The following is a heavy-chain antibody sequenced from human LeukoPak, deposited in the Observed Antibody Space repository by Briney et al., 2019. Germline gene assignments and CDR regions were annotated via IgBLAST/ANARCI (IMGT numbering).Heavy chain of an antibody. CDR2: IIPILGIA. D-gene: IGHD5-18*01. CDR3: ARGYSYGYPSLFDY. Sequence: ASVKVSCKASGGTFSSYAISWVRQAPGQGLEWMGRIIPILGIANYAQKFQGRVTITADKSTSTAYMELSSLRSEDTAMYYCARGYSYGYPSLFDYWGQGTLVTVSS. CDR1: GGTFSSYA. V-gene: IGHV1-69*04. J-gene: IGHJ4*02.